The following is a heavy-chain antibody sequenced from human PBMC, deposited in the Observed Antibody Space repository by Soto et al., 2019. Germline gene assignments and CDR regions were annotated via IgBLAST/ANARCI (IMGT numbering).Heavy chain of an antibody. V-gene: IGHV1-69*13. CDR3: SARETKWCIMITFGGKKNQGWDGFDI. J-gene: IGHJ3*02. CDR1: GGTFSSYA. CDR2: IIPIFGTA. D-gene: IGHD3-16*01. Sequence: GASVKVSCKASGGTFSSYAISWVRQAPGQGLEWMGGIIPIFGTANYAQKFQGRVTITADESTSTAYMELSSLRSEDTAVYFCSARETKWCIMITFGGKKNQGWDGFDIWGQGTMVTVSS.